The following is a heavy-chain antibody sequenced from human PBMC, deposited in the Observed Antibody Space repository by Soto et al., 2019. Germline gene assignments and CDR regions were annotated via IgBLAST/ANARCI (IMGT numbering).Heavy chain of an antibody. CDR2: ISYDGSNK. V-gene: IGHV3-30-3*01. J-gene: IGHJ6*04. D-gene: IGHD2-21*02. Sequence: GYLRLSCAASGVTFSSYAMHGVRQARGKGLEWVAVISYDGSNKYYADSVKGRFTISRDNSKNTLYLQMNSLRAEDTAVYYCARAYCGGDCYFYYYYGMDVCGKGTTVTVSS. CDR1: GVTFSSYA. CDR3: ARAYCGGDCYFYYYYGMDV.